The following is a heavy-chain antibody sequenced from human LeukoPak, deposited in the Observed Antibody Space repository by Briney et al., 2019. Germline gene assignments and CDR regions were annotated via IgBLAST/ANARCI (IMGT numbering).Heavy chain of an antibody. V-gene: IGHV4-34*01. Sequence: SETLSLTCAVYGGSFSGYYWSXXXXXXXXXXEWLGEINHSGXXXXXXXLXXXXXXXXAXXXXXFSLKLSSVTAADTAVYYCARGSRHMDVWGKGTTVTVSS. J-gene: IGHJ6*03. CDR1: GGSFSGYY. CDR2: INHSGXX. CDR3: ARGSRHMDV.